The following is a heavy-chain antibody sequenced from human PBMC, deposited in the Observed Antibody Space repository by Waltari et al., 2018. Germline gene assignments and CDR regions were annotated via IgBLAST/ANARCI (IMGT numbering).Heavy chain of an antibody. CDR1: GGSLSTSSYS. CDR2: IYYSGST. CDR3: ARHPAMTIMLWYFDL. V-gene: IGHV4-39*01. D-gene: IGHD2-8*01. Sequence: QLQLQESGPGLVKPSETLSLTCTVPGGSLSTSSYSWGWIRQPPGKGLEWIGSIYYSGSTYYNPSLKSRVTISVDTSKNQFSLKLSSVTAADTAVYYCARHPAMTIMLWYFDLWGRGTLVTVSS. J-gene: IGHJ2*01.